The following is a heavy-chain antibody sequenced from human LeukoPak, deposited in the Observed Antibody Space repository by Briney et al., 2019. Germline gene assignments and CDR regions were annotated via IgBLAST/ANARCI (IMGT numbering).Heavy chain of an antibody. CDR1: GGSFSGYY. D-gene: IGHD3-10*01. CDR2: IYHSGST. CDR3: ARDRRITMVRGATFDC. V-gene: IGHV4-34*01. J-gene: IGHJ4*02. Sequence: KPSETLSLTCAVYGGSFSGYYWSWIRQPPGKGLEWIGEIYHSGSTNYNPSLKSRVTISVDKSKNQFSLKLSSVTAADTAVYYCARDRRITMVRGATFDCWGQGTLVTVSS.